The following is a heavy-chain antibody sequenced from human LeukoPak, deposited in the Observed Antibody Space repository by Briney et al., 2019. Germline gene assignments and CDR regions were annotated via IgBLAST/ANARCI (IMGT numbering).Heavy chain of an antibody. J-gene: IGHJ4*02. V-gene: IGHV4-39*01. CDR3: ARRKYSSGWYDY. Sequence: KPSETLSLTCTVSGGSISSSSYYWGWIRQPPGKGLEWIGSIYYSGSTYYNPSLKSRVTISVDTSKNQFSPKLSSVTAADTAVYYCARRKYSSGWYDYWGQGTLVTVSS. CDR1: GGSISSSSYY. CDR2: IYYSGST. D-gene: IGHD6-19*01.